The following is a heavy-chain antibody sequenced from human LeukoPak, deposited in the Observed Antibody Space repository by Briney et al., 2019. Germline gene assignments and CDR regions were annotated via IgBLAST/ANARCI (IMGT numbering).Heavy chain of an antibody. CDR3: ARRWGLPDAFDI. D-gene: IGHD3-16*01. V-gene: IGHV4-39*01. CDR2: IYYSGST. CDR1: GGSISSSSYY. Sequence: SETLSLTCTVSGGSISSSSYYWGWIRQPPGRGLEWIGSIYYSGSTYYNPSLKSRVTISVDTSKNQFSLKLSSATAADTAVYYCARRWGLPDAFDIWGQGTMVTVSS. J-gene: IGHJ3*02.